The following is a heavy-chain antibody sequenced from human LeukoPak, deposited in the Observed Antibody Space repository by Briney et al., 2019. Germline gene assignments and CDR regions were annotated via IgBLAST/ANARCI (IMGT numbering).Heavy chain of an antibody. J-gene: IGHJ4*02. V-gene: IGHV3-30*02. CDR1: GFSFSSYG. CDR3: AKDATSEWLAHVDN. D-gene: IGHD6-19*01. Sequence: PGGTLRLSCAASGFSFSSYGMHWVRQAPGKGLEWVAFRRNDASDSYYADSVKGRFTISRDNSKNTLYLQMNSLRAEDTALYYCAKDATSEWLAHVDNWGQGTLVTVSS. CDR2: RRNDASDS.